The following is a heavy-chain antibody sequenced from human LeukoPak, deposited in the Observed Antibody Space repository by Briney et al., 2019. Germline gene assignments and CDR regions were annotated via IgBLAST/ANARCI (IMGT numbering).Heavy chain of an antibody. V-gene: IGHV4-4*07. CDR3: ARLLYDSSGYYYVGAFDI. D-gene: IGHD3-22*01. CDR1: GGSISSYY. J-gene: IGHJ3*02. Sequence: SETLSLTCTVSGGSISSYYWSWIRQPAGKGLEWIGRIYTSGSTNYNPSLKSRVTMSVDTSKNQFSLKLSSVTAADTAVYYCARLLYDSSGYYYVGAFDIWGQGTMVTVSS. CDR2: IYTSGST.